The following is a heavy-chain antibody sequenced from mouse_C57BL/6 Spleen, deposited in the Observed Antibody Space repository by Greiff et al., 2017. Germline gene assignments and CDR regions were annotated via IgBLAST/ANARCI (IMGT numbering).Heavy chain of an antibody. CDR2: IHPNSGST. Sequence: VQLQQPGAELVKPGASVKLSCKASGYTFTSYWMHWVKQRPGKGLEWIGMIHPNSGSTNYNEKFKSKATLTVDKSSSTAYLQLSSLTSEDAAVYYCTRSGDGYSFDYWGQGTTLTVSS. V-gene: IGHV1-64*01. CDR3: TRSGDGYSFDY. D-gene: IGHD2-3*01. CDR1: GYTFTSYW. J-gene: IGHJ2*01.